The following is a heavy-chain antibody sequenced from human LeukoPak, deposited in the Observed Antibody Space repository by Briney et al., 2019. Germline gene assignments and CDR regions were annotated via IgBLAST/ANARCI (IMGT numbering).Heavy chain of an antibody. V-gene: IGHV4-4*02. J-gene: IGHJ4*02. Sequence: PSETLSLTCAVSGGSISSGNWWSWVRQPPGKGLEWIGEIHHSGSTNYNPSLKSRVTISVDNSKSQFSLKVRSVTAADTAVYYCWHSGYEAGFDYWGQGILATVSS. CDR2: IHHSGST. D-gene: IGHD5-12*01. CDR1: GGSISSGNW. CDR3: WHSGYEAGFDY.